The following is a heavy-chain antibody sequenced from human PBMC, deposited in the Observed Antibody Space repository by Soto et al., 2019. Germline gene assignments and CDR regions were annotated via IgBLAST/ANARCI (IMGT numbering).Heavy chain of an antibody. CDR2: IASSGST. V-gene: IGHV3-23*01. D-gene: IGHD3-16*01. J-gene: IGHJ4*02. CDR1: GFTFANYG. CDR3: AKDPHWGRSSHSHDY. Sequence: VQLLESGGGLVQPGGSLRLSCAASGFTFANYGMIWVRQAPGTGLEWVSGIASSGSTFYAVSAKGRFTITRDKSKDTLYLQRNSMRADDTAVYYCAKDPHWGRSSHSHDYWGQGTLVTASS.